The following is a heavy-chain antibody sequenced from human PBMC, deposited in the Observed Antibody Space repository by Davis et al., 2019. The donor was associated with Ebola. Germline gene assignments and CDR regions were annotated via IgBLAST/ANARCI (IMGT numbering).Heavy chain of an antibody. CDR1: RYTFTSYG. CDR3: AREYTGKFDY. CDR2: ISAYNGNT. V-gene: IGHV1-18*04. D-gene: IGHD7-27*01. Sequence: ASVKVSCMASRYTFTSYGISWVRQAPGQGLEWMGWISAYNGNTNYAQKLQGRVTITADESTSTAYMELSSLRSEDTAVYYCAREYTGKFDYWGQGTLVTVSS. J-gene: IGHJ4*02.